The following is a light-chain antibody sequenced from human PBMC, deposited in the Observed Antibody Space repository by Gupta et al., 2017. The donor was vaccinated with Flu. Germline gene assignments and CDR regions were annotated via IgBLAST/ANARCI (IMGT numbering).Light chain of an antibody. Sequence: IVLQQSPATLSCSPGEIATLSCRASQTISRDNLSRYQQKPGQAPRLLIEDILNRATGIPERFSGSGSGADYTLIIVSLQPEDFAMYYCQQQGGTSLCTFGPGTKVEIK. CDR3: QQQGGTSLCT. V-gene: IGKV3D-20*01. J-gene: IGKJ3*01. CDR2: DIL. CDR1: QTISRDN.